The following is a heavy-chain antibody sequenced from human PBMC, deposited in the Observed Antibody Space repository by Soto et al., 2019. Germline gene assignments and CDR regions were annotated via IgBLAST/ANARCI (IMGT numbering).Heavy chain of an antibody. J-gene: IGHJ3*01. CDR3: AKMQWLVTHGAFDL. CDR1: GFAFSSYG. CDR2: ISYDGSNK. V-gene: IGHV3-30*18. Sequence: QVQLVESGGGVVQPGRSLRLSCAASGFAFSSYGMHWVRQAPGKGLAWVAVISYDGSNKYYADSVKGRFTISRDNSKNTLYLQMNSLRAEDTAVYYCAKMQWLVTHGAFDLWGQGTMVTGSS. D-gene: IGHD6-19*01.